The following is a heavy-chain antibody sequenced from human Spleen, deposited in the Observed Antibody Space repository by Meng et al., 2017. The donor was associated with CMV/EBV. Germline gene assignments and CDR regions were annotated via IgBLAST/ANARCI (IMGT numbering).Heavy chain of an antibody. CDR3: ARDSVRGYYYYYGMDV. V-gene: IGHV1-8*01. Sequence: ASVKVSCKASGYTFTSYGIGWVRQATGQGLEWMGWMNPNTGNTGYAQKFQGRVTMTRNTSISTAYMELSSLRSEDTAVYYCARDSVRGYYYYYGMDVWGQGTTVTVSS. CDR1: GYTFTSYG. J-gene: IGHJ6*02. D-gene: IGHD3-10*01. CDR2: MNPNTGNT.